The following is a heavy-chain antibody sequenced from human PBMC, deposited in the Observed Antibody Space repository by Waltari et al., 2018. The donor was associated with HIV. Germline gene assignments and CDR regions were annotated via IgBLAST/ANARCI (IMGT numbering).Heavy chain of an antibody. D-gene: IGHD3-16*01. CDR2: TRSKVKSYTT. J-gene: IGHJ3*01. CDR3: IRVKEGGAFDV. Sequence: EEQLAESGGGLVQPGGSLRLSWSASGFTLSAYYMDWVRQSPEKGLDWVGRTRSKVKSYTTDYGASVKGRFTISRDESKNSMYLQMISLKTEDTAVYFCIRVKEGGAFDVWGQGTMVTVST. CDR1: GFTLSAYY. V-gene: IGHV3-72*01.